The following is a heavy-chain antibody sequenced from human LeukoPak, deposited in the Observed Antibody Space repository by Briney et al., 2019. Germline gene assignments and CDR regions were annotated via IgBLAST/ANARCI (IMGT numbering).Heavy chain of an antibody. CDR1: GGSISGSSYY. CDR3: ARRWDISAPFAYDY. CDR2: IYCTGST. D-gene: IGHD3-22*01. Sequence: SETLSLTCTVSGGSISGSSYYWGWIRQPPGKGLEWIAIIYCTGSTYYNPSLKSRVTISVDTSKNQFSLKLSSVTAADTAVYYCARRWDISAPFAYDYWGQGTLVTVSS. J-gene: IGHJ4*02. V-gene: IGHV4-39*01.